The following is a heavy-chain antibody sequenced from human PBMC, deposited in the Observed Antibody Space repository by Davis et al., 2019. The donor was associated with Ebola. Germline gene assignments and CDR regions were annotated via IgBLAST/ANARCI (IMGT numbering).Heavy chain of an antibody. V-gene: IGHV3-21*01. CDR2: ITRGNSI. CDR1: GFTFSGHS. D-gene: IGHD6-19*01. CDR3: ARAPAGRWQWPGTACDQ. J-gene: IGHJ5*02. Sequence: GESLKISCAASGFTFSGHSMNWVRQAPGKGLEWVSSITRGNSIYYADSLKGRFTISRDNAKNSLYLQLNSLRPEDTALYYCARAPAGRWQWPGTACDQWGQGTPVTVSS.